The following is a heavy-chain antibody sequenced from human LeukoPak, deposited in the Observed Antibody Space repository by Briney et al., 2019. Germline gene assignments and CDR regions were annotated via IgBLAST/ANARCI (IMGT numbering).Heavy chain of an antibody. V-gene: IGHV5-51*01. Sequence: YWIXWVRQMPGXGLEWMGIIYPGDSDTRYSPSFQGQVTISADKSISTAYLQWSSLKASDTAMYYCARHEDWFDPWGQGTLVTVSS. CDR3: ARHEDWFDP. CDR2: IYPGDSDT. J-gene: IGHJ5*02. CDR1: YW.